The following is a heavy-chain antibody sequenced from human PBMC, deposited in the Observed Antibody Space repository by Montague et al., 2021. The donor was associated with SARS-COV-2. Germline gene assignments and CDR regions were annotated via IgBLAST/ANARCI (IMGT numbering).Heavy chain of an antibody. J-gene: IGHJ5*02. Sequence: SETLSLTCTVSGASISSYYWSWIRQPPGKGLEWIGYIYYSGSTDCNPSLKSRVTISLDTSKNQVSLNVSSVTAADTAVYYCARDPGGGFGGGGNYFHPWGQGTLVTVSS. D-gene: IGHD1-7*01. V-gene: IGHV4-59*01. CDR3: ARDPGGGFGGGGNYFHP. CDR2: IYYSGST. CDR1: GASISSYY.